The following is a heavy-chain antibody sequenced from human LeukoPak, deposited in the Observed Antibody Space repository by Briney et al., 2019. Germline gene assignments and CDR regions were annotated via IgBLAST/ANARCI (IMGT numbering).Heavy chain of an antibody. V-gene: IGHV3-30*02. CDR2: IRYDGSNK. D-gene: IGHD3-9*01. J-gene: IGHJ2*01. Sequence: GGSLRLSCAASGFTFSNYGMHWARQAPGKGLEWVAFIRYDGSNKYYADSVKGRFTISRDNSRSTLYLQMNSLRAEDTAVYYCARDFAGWGYFDLWGRGTQVTVSS. CDR3: ARDFAGWGYFDL. CDR1: GFTFSNYG.